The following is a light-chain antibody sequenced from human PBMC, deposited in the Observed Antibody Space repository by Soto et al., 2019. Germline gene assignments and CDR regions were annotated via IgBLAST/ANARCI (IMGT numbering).Light chain of an antibody. CDR1: QSVSNTY. CDR2: GAS. J-gene: IGKJ1*01. V-gene: IGKV3-20*01. Sequence: EIVLTQSPGTLSLSPGERATLSCRASQSVSNTYLAWYLQKPGQAPRLLIYGASSRATGIPDRFSGSGSGTDFTLTICRLEPEDFAVYYCQQYGISPWTFGQGTKVDIK. CDR3: QQYGISPWT.